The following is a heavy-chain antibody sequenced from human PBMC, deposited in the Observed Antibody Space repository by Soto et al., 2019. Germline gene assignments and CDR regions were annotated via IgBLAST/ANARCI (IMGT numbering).Heavy chain of an antibody. CDR1: GGTFSSYA. Sequence: ASVKVSCKASGGTFSSYAISWVRQAPGQGLEWMGGIIPIFGTANYAQKFQGRVTITADESTSTAYMELSSLRSEDTAVYYCARPYSYGNYYYGMDVWGQGTKVTVSS. D-gene: IGHD5-18*01. CDR2: IIPIFGTA. V-gene: IGHV1-69*13. J-gene: IGHJ6*02. CDR3: ARPYSYGNYYYGMDV.